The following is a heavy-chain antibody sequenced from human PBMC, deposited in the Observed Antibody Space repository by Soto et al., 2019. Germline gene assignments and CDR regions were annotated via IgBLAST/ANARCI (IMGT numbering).Heavy chain of an antibody. Sequence: QVQLVQSGAEVKKPGSSVKVSCKASGGTFSSYAISWVRQAPGQGLEWMGGIIPIFGTANYAQKFQGRVTITADESTRTAYMELSSLRSEDTAVYYCARAGDYSNYPIYYYYGMDVWGQGTTVTVSS. D-gene: IGHD4-4*01. CDR1: GGTFSSYA. CDR2: IIPIFGTA. J-gene: IGHJ6*02. V-gene: IGHV1-69*01. CDR3: ARAGDYSNYPIYYYYGMDV.